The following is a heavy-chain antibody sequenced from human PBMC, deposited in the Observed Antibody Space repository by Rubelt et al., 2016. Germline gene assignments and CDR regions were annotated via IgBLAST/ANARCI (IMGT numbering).Heavy chain of an antibody. CDR3: ARAIRRHCGGDY. D-gene: IGHD2-21*01. CDR1: GFTFSSYV. V-gene: IGHV3-7*01. Sequence: VQLVESGGGAVQPGRSLRLSCAASGFTFSSYVMHWVRQAPGKGLEWVANIKEDGSEQYYVGSVRGRFTISRDNANKALFLQMASLRAEDTAIYYCARAIRRHCGGDYYGQGTLVTVSS. CDR2: IKEDGSEQ. J-gene: IGHJ4*02.